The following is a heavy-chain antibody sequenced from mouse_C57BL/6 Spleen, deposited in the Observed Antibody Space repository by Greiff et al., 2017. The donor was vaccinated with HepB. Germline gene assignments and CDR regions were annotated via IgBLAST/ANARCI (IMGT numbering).Heavy chain of an antibody. CDR1: GFTFSSYA. CDR3: ARYSSGYGGAWFAY. D-gene: IGHD3-2*02. Sequence: EVHLVESGGGLVKPGGSLKLSCAASGFTFSSYAMSWVRQTPEKRLEWVATISDGGSYTYYPDNVKGRVTISRDNAKNNLYLQMSHLKSEDTAMYYCARYSSGYGGAWFAYWGQGTLVTVSA. V-gene: IGHV5-4*01. J-gene: IGHJ3*01. CDR2: ISDGGSYT.